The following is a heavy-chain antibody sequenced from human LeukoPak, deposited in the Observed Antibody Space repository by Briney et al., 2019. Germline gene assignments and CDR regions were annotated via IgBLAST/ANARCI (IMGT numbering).Heavy chain of an antibody. CDR3: ARGSGTGEVGTSA. Sequence: SETLSLTCTVSGGSISSSSCYWGWIRQPPGKGLEWIGSIYCSGSTYYNPSLKSRVTISVDTSKNQFSLKLSSVTAADTAVYYCARGSGTGEVGTSAWGQGTLVTVSS. D-gene: IGHD7-27*01. CDR1: GGSISSSSCY. J-gene: IGHJ4*02. CDR2: IYCSGST. V-gene: IGHV4-39*07.